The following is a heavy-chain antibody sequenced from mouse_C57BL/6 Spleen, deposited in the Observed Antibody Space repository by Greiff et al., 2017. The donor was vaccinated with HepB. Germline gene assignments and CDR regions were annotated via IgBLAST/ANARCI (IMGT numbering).Heavy chain of an antibody. CDR2: INYDGSST. J-gene: IGHJ1*03. D-gene: IGHD2-3*01. Sequence: DVQLQESEGGLVQPGSSMKLSCTASGFTFSDYYMAWVRQVPEKGLEWVANINYDGSSTYYLDSLKSRFIISRDNAKNILYLQMSSLKSEDTATYYCARVDGPPWYFDVWGTGTTVTVSS. CDR1: GFTFSDYY. V-gene: IGHV5-16*01. CDR3: ARVDGPPWYFDV.